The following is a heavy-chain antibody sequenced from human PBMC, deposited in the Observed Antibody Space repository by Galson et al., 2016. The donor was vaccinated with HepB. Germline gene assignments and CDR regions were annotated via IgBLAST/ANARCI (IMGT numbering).Heavy chain of an antibody. J-gene: IGHJ3*02. V-gene: IGHV4-34*01. D-gene: IGHD2-2*01. CDR1: GGSISCYF. CDR2: TNHRGKN. CDR3: ASSRLYDAFDI. Sequence: ATLSLTCAVYGGSISCYFWTWIRQPPGKGLEWIGETNHRGKNNYKYNPSLKSRVSISVDTSKNQLPLKGSSVTAADTAVYYCASSRLYDAFDIWGQGTMVTVSS.